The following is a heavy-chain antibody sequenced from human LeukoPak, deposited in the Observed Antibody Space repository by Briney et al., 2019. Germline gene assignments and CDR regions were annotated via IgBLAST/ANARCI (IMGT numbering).Heavy chain of an antibody. D-gene: IGHD2-21*01. V-gene: IGHV4-4*07. CDR1: GGSISGYY. Sequence: PSETLSLTRTVSGGSISGYYWSWIPQPAGKGLEWIGRIYTRGSTNYNPSPKSRVTMSVDTSTNQFSLNLGSVTAADTAVYYCARDISIYSGGFDPWGQGTLVTVSS. CDR3: ARDISIYSGGFDP. J-gene: IGHJ5*02. CDR2: IYTRGST.